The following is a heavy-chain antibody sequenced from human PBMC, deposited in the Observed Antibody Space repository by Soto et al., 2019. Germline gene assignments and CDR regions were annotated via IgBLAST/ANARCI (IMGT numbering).Heavy chain of an antibody. D-gene: IGHD4-4*01. CDR3: ARENTVTAPGYYYGMDV. V-gene: IGHV4-31*03. J-gene: IGHJ6*02. CDR1: GGSISSGGYY. CDR2: IYYSGST. Sequence: SETLSLTCTVSGGSISSGGYYWSWIRQHPGKGLEWIGYIYYSGSTYYNPSLKSRVTISVDTSKNQFSLKLSSVTAADTAVYYCARENTVTAPGYYYGMDVWGQGTTVTVSS.